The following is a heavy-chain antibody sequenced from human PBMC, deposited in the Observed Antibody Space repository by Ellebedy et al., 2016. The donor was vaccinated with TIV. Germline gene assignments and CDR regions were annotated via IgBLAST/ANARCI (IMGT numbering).Heavy chain of an antibody. CDR1: GYTFTSYD. CDR3: VRDPLRGGRDWLLQGSDY. D-gene: IGHD2-21*02. Sequence: AASVKVSCKASGYTFTSYDINWVRQATGQGLEWVGRINPISGSANYAQKFQDKVTLTADRSTSRFYMEMSSLRSDDTAIYYCVRDPLRGGRDWLLQGSDYWGQGTKVSVSS. V-gene: IGHV1-69*06. CDR2: INPISGSA. J-gene: IGHJ4*02.